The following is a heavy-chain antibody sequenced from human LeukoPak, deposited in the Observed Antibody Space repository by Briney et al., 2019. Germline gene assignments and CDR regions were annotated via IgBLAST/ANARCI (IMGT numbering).Heavy chain of an antibody. Sequence: GASVKVSCKASGYTFTSYDINWVRQATGQGLEWMGWMNPNSGNTGYAQKFQGRVTMTRNTSISTAYMELSSPRSEDTAVYYCARGSEGYYYYYGMDVWGQGTTVTVSS. J-gene: IGHJ6*02. CDR1: GYTFTSYD. CDR3: ARGSEGYYYYYGMDV. CDR2: MNPNSGNT. V-gene: IGHV1-8*01.